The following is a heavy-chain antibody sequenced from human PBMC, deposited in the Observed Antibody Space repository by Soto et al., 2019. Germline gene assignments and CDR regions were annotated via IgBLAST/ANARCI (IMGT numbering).Heavy chain of an antibody. CDR2: IYFTGRT. Sequence: QVQLQESGPGLVRPSETLSLTCTVAGDSVSSGSHHWNWIRQAPGKGLEWIGSIYFTGRTNHNPSLKSRVTISVDTSKNHLSLNLTSVTAADTAVYYCARDIVAIGGRVYAFDLWGQGTMVTVSS. CDR3: ARDIVAIGGRVYAFDL. J-gene: IGHJ3*01. D-gene: IGHD2-21*01. V-gene: IGHV4-61*03. CDR1: GDSVSSGSHH.